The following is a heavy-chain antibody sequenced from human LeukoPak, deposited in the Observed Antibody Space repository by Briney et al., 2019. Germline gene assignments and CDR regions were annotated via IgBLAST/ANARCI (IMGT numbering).Heavy chain of an antibody. CDR2: IYYSGST. Sequence: SETLSLTCTVSGGSISSSSYYWGWIRQPPGKGLEWIGSIYYSGSTYYNPSLKSRVTISVDTSKNQFSLKLSSVTAADTAVYYCAREAEGLTTVVTPDTYYFDYWGQGTLVTVSS. V-gene: IGHV4-39*07. CDR1: GGSISSSSYY. CDR3: AREAEGLTTVVTPDTYYFDY. D-gene: IGHD4-23*01. J-gene: IGHJ4*02.